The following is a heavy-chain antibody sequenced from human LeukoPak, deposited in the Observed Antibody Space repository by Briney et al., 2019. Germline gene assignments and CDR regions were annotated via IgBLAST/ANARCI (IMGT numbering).Heavy chain of an antibody. CDR1: GDTFSSYA. CDR3: ARGYSSSSITNGYFDY. J-gene: IGHJ4*02. Sequence: SVKVSCKASGDTFSSYAISWVRQAPGQGLEWMGRIIPIFGTANYAQKFQGRVTITTDESTSTAYMELSSLRSEDTAVYYCARGYSSSSITNGYFDYWGQGTLVTVSS. D-gene: IGHD6-6*01. CDR2: IIPIFGTA. V-gene: IGHV1-69*05.